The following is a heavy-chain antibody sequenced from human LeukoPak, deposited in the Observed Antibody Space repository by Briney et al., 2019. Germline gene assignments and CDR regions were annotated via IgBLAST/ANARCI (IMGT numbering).Heavy chain of an antibody. CDR2: IIPIFGTA. CDR1: GGTFNSYS. D-gene: IGHD6-13*01. CDR3: ARDHATAVYSSSWYPIRFDP. Sequence: PGKGSFKASGGTFNSYSISRGRQAPGQRRELMGGIIPIFGTANYAQKFQGRVTITTDESTSTAYMELSSLRSEDTAVYYCARDHATAVYSSSWYPIRFDPWGQGTLVTVSS. J-gene: IGHJ5*02. V-gene: IGHV1-69*05.